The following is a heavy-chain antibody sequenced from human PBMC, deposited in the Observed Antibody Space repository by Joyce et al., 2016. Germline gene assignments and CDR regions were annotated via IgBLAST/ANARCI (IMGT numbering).Heavy chain of an antibody. D-gene: IGHD3-9*01. CDR1: GFTFSNFG. V-gene: IGHV1-18*01. Sequence: QVQLVQSGVEVKKPGASVKLSCKASGFTFSNFGFIWARQAPGQGLEWLGGISANIGNTNYAHKFQGRVTLTTDTSTTTVFMELRSLGPDDPAVYYCAREMGDIRRPNYQYYYAMDVWGQGTTVIVSS. CDR2: ISANIGNT. J-gene: IGHJ6*02. CDR3: AREMGDIRRPNYQYYYAMDV.